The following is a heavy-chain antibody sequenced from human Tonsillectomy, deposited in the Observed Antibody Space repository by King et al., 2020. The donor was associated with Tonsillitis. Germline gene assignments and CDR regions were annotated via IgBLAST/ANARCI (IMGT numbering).Heavy chain of an antibody. Sequence: VQLVESGAEVKKPGASVKVSCKASGYTFTSYGISWVRQAPGQGLEGMGWISAYNGNTNYAQKLQGSVTMTTDTSTRTAYMEQRSLRSDDTAVYYCASVGVYYGWGSYYKDYYYYGMDVWGQGTTVTVSS. CDR2: ISAYNGNT. CDR3: ASVGVYYGWGSYYKDYYYYGMDV. CDR1: GYTFTSYG. D-gene: IGHD3-10*01. J-gene: IGHJ6*02. V-gene: IGHV1-18*04.